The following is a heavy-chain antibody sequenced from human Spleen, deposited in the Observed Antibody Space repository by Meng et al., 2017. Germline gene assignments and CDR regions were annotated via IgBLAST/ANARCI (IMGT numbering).Heavy chain of an antibody. J-gene: IGHJ2*01. D-gene: IGHD5-12*01. CDR1: GESFSSGGYY. CDR2: SYSSGNT. Sequence: QRQESGQGLVKPPQTLSLTCTVAGESFSSGGYYWSWIRQHPGKGLEWIGYSYSSGNTNYNPSLKSRVTISVEKSKNQFSLSVTSVNGADTAVYYCARYAIVAGVFDLWGRGTLVTVSS. V-gene: IGHV4-31*03. CDR3: ARYAIVAGVFDL.